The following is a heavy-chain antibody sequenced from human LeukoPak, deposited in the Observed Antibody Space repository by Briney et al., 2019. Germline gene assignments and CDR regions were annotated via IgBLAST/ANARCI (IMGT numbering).Heavy chain of an antibody. V-gene: IGHV3-21*01. CDR1: GFTFSSYS. D-gene: IGHD5-12*01. CDR2: ISSSSSYI. Sequence: PGGSLRLSCAASGFTFSSYSMNWVRQAPGKGLEWVSSISSSSSYIYYADSVKGRFAISRDNAKNSLYLQMNSLRAEDTAVYYCARDHCGYDFPYYYYYGMDVWGQGTTVTVSS. CDR3: ARDHCGYDFPYYYYYGMDV. J-gene: IGHJ6*02.